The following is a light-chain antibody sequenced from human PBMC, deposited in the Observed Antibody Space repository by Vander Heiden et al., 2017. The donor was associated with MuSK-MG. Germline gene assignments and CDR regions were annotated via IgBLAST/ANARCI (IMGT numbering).Light chain of an antibody. V-gene: IGLV1-40*01. J-gene: IGLJ2*01. Sequence: QSVLTQPPSVSGAPGQRVTISCTGSSSTIGAGYDVHWYQQLPGTAPKLLIYGNSNRPSGVLDRFSGSKSGTSASLAIPGLQAEDEADYYGQAYDSSVVFGGGTKLTVL. CDR3: QAYDSSVV. CDR2: GNS. CDR1: SSTIGAGYD.